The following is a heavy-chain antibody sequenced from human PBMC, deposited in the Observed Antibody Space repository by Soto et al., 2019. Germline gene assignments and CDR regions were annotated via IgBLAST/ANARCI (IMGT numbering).Heavy chain of an antibody. V-gene: IGHV1-69*13. CDR2: IIPIFGTA. CDR3: ARLGYGAKVGGYYYYYGMDV. D-gene: IGHD4-17*01. J-gene: IGHJ6*02. CDR1: GGTFSSYA. Sequence: GASVKVSCKASGGTFSSYAISWVRQAPGQGLEWMGGIIPIFGTANYAQKFQGRVTITADESTSTAYMELSSLGSEDTAVYYCARLGYGAKVGGYYYYYGMDVWGQGTTVTVSS.